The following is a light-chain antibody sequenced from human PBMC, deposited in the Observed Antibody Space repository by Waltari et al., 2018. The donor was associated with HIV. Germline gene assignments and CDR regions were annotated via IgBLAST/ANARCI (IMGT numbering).Light chain of an antibody. Sequence: QSVLTQPPSVSGAPGQRVPISCTGSSSNIGAGYDVHWYQQLPGTAPKLLIHGNNNRPSGVPDRFSGSKSGTSASLAITGLQAEDEADYYCQSYDSSLSGWVFGGGTKLTVL. V-gene: IGLV1-40*01. CDR3: QSYDSSLSGWV. CDR1: SSNIGAGYD. CDR2: GNN. J-gene: IGLJ3*02.